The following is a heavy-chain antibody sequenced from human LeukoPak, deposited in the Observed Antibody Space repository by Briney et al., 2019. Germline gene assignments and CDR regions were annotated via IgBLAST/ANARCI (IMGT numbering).Heavy chain of an antibody. V-gene: IGHV3-21*01. CDR3: ARALTTLTYEGY. CDR1: GLTFSSYT. CDR2: ISGSNSYI. Sequence: KAGGSLRLSCAASGLTFSSYTMHWIRQAPGKGLEWVSSISGSNSYIFYADSVKGRFTVSRDNAKDSLYLQMNSLRAEDTAVYYCARALTTLTYEGYWGQGTLVTVSS. D-gene: IGHD1-1*01. J-gene: IGHJ4*02.